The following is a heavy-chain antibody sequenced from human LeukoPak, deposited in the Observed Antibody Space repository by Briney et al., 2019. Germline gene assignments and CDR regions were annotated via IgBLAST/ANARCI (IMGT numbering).Heavy chain of an antibody. V-gene: IGHV4-39*01. Sequence: PSETLSLTCTVSGGSISSSSYYWGWIRQPPGKGLEWIVSIYYSGSTYYNPSLKSRVTISVDTSKNQFSLKLSSVTAADTAVYYCAASGYSYGYYYYGMDVWGQGTTVTVSS. J-gene: IGHJ6*02. CDR3: AASGYSYGYYYYGMDV. CDR1: GGSISSSSYY. CDR2: IYYSGST. D-gene: IGHD5-18*01.